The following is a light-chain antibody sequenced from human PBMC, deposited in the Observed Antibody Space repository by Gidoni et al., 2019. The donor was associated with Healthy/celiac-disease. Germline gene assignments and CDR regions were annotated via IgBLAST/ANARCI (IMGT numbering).Light chain of an antibody. Sequence: EIVLTHSPATLSLSPGERATLSCRASQSVSSYLAWYQQKPGQAPRLLIYDASNRATGIPARFSGSGSGTDFTLTISSLEPEDFAVYYCQQRSNWIMYTFGQGTKLEIK. V-gene: IGKV3-11*01. CDR1: QSVSSY. CDR3: QQRSNWIMYT. J-gene: IGKJ2*01. CDR2: DAS.